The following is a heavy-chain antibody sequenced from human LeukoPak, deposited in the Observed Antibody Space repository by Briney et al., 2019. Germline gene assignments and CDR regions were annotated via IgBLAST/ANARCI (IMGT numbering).Heavy chain of an antibody. V-gene: IGHV1-18*01. Sequence: ASVKVSCKASVYTFTSYGIRWVRQAPGQGLEWMGWISAYNGNTNYAQKLQGRVTMTTDTSTSTAYMELRSLRSDDTAVYYCAREADYGDYVHWGQGTLVTVSS. J-gene: IGHJ4*02. CDR3: AREADYGDYVH. CDR2: ISAYNGNT. CDR1: VYTFTSYG. D-gene: IGHD4-17*01.